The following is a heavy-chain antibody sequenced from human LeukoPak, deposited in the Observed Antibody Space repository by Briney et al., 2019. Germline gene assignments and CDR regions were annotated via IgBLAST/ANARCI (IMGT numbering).Heavy chain of an antibody. CDR1: GGSISSYY. CDR3: ARHTGPYGSGGL. J-gene: IGHJ4*02. CDR2: IYYSGST. Sequence: PSETLSLTCTVSGGSISSYYWSWLRPPPGKGLEWIGYIYYSGSTNYNPSLKSRVTISVDTSKNQFSLKLSSVTAADTAVYYCARHTGPYGSGGLWGRGTLVTVSS. D-gene: IGHD3-10*01. V-gene: IGHV4-59*08.